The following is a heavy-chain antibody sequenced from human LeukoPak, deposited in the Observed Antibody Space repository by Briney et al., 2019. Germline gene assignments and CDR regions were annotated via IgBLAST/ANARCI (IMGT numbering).Heavy chain of an antibody. CDR1: GYTFTSYD. J-gene: IGHJ4*02. CDR2: ISAYNGNT. CDR3: ASLNYGDYYFDY. D-gene: IGHD4-17*01. Sequence: ASVKVSCKASGYTFTSYDISWVRQAPGQGLEWMGWISAYNGNTNYAQKLQGRVTMTTDTSTSTAYMELRSLRADDTAVYYCASLNYGDYYFDYWGQGTLVTVSS. V-gene: IGHV1-18*01.